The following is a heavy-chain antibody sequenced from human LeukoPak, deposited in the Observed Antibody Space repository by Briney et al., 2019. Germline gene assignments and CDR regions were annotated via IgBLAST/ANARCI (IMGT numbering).Heavy chain of an antibody. CDR3: VKGLDYYGSDDVDY. CDR2: ISSNGGST. D-gene: IGHD3-10*01. V-gene: IGHV3-64D*06. Sequence: GGSRRLSCAASGFTFGSYAMHWVRQAPGKGLEYVSAISSNGGSTYYADSVKIRFTISRDNSKNTLYLQMSSLRAEDTAVYYCVKGLDYYGSDDVDYWGQGTLVTVSS. CDR1: GFTFGSYA. J-gene: IGHJ4*02.